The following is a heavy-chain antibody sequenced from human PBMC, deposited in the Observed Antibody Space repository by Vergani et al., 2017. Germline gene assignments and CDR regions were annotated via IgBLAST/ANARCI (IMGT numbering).Heavy chain of an antibody. Sequence: QVQLVQSGDEVKKPGASVKVSCKASGYTFTGYYMHWVRQAPGQGLEWMGWINPNSGGTNYAQKFQGRVTMTRDTSISTAYMELSRLRSDDTAVYYCARPPIAAAGDNWFDPWGQGTLVTVSS. V-gene: IGHV1-2*02. CDR2: INPNSGGT. CDR3: ARPPIAAAGDNWFDP. CDR1: GYTFTGYY. D-gene: IGHD6-13*01. J-gene: IGHJ5*02.